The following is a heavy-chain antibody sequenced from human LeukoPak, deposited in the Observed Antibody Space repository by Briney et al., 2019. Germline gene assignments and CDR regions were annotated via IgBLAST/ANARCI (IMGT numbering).Heavy chain of an antibody. CDR2: INPNTGGT. CDR1: GYIFIAYY. CDR3: ARALATSYYGMDV. V-gene: IGHV1-2*02. D-gene: IGHD1-1*01. Sequence: ASVKVSCKASGYIFIAYYIYWVRQAPGQGLEWMGWINPNTGGTNYAEKFQGRVTMTRDTSTSTAYMEVSRLGSDDTAVYYCARALATSYYGMDVWGQGTTVTVSS. J-gene: IGHJ6*02.